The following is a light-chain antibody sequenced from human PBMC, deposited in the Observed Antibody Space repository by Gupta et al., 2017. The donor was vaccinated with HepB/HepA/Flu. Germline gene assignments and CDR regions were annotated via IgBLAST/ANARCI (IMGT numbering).Light chain of an antibody. CDR3: SAWYSILSAWV. J-gene: IGLJ3*02. CDR2: RNN. Sequence: QAGLTQPPSVFEGLRQTATLTCTGNRNNVGYQGAAWLQQHQGLPRKLLSYRNNSRPSGISEKLSASRSVNTASLTITGLHPEDEADYYCSAWYSILSAWVCGGVT. CDR1: RNNVGYQG. V-gene: IGLV10-54*01.